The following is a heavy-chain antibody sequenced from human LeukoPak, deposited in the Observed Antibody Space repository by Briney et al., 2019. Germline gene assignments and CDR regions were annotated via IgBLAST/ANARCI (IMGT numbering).Heavy chain of an antibody. CDR2: IISDGSIT. J-gene: IGHJ3*02. CDR1: GFTFSSYA. CDR3: ARVVYYYDSSGYPGAFDI. V-gene: IGHV3-74*01. D-gene: IGHD3-22*01. Sequence: PGGSLRLSCAASGFTFSSYAMSWVRQAPGKGLVWVSRIISDGSITTYADSVKGRFTISRDNAKNTLYLQMNSLRAEDTAVYYCARVVYYYDSSGYPGAFDIWGQGTMVTVSS.